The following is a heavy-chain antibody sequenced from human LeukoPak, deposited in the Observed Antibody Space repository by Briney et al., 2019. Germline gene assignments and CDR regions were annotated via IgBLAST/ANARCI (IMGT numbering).Heavy chain of an antibody. J-gene: IGHJ6*03. V-gene: IGHV1-69*13. D-gene: IGHD5-18*01. CDR3: ARALTRRGYSYGYPLYYYYMDV. CDR2: IIPIFGTA. Sequence: GASVKVSCKASGGTFSSYAISWVRQAPGQGLEWMGGIIPIFGTANYAQKFQGRVTITADESTSTAYMELSSLRSEDTAVYYCARALTRRGYSYGYPLYYYYMDVWGKGTTVTISS. CDR1: GGTFSSYA.